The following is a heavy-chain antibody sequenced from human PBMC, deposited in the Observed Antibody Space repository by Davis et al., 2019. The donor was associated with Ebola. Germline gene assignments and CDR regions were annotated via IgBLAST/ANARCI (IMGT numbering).Heavy chain of an antibody. V-gene: IGHV3-7*03. D-gene: IGHD3/OR15-3a*01. CDR2: IKQDGSER. CDR3: ASGDGRGRSYDMDV. J-gene: IGHJ6*03. CDR1: GFTISTYW. Sequence: GGSLRLSCAASGFTISTYWMNWVRQVPGKGLEWVANIKQDGSERYYVDSVKGRFTISRDNAKNSLFLEMNSLRAEDTAFYYCASGDGRGRSYDMDVWGQGTTVTVSS.